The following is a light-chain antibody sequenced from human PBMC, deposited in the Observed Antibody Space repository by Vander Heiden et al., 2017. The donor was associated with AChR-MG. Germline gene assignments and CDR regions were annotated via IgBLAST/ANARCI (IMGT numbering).Light chain of an antibody. CDR2: DVS. J-gene: IGLJ2*01. V-gene: IGLV2-14*03. CDR3: SSYTSSSTLVV. Sequence: QSALTQPASVSGSPGQSITISCTGTSSDVGGYNYVSWYQQHPGKAPKLMIYDVSNRPSGVSYRFSGSKSGNTASLTISGLQAEDEADYYCSSYTSSSTLVVFGGGTKLNVL. CDR1: SSDVGGYNY.